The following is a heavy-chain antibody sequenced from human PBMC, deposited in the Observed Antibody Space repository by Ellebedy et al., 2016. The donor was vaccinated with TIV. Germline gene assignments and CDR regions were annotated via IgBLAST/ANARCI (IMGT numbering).Heavy chain of an antibody. D-gene: IGHD6-13*01. CDR1: GFTFSHYW. CDR3: VIIAGAGRDFDS. Sequence: GGSLRLXCVASGFTFSHYWMHWVRQAPGKGLVWVSRMSTDDGSSTAYADSVKGRFTISRDNAKSSASLQINSLRAEDTAVYHCVIIAGAGRDFDSWGQGTLVTVSS. V-gene: IGHV3-74*01. CDR2: MSTDDGSST. J-gene: IGHJ4*02.